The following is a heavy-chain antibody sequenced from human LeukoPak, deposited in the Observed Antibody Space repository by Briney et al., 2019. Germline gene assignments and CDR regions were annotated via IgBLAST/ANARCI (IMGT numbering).Heavy chain of an antibody. CDR2: INLRGGST. CDR3: ARRGYSYGYLKAPFYY. D-gene: IGHD5-18*01. V-gene: IGHV1-46*01. J-gene: IGHJ4*02. CDR1: GYSFTSYY. Sequence: ASVKVSCKASGYSFTSYYMHWVRQAPGQGLECMGIINLRGGSTSYAQKFQGRVTMTRDTSTNTVYMELSSLRSEDTAVYYCARRGYSYGYLKAPFYYWGQGTLVTVSS.